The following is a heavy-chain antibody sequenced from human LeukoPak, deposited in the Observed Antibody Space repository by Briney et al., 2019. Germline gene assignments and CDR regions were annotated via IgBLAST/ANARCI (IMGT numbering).Heavy chain of an antibody. CDR2: IRYDGSNE. J-gene: IGHJ4*02. D-gene: IGHD6-6*01. Sequence: GGSLRLSCAASGFTFSSYGMHWVRQAPGKGLEWVASIRYDGSNEYYADSVKGRFTISRDNAKNSLYLQMNSLRAEDTAVYYCARDSIAARPRGYFDYWGQGTLVTVSS. CDR3: ARDSIAARPRGYFDY. V-gene: IGHV3-30*02. CDR1: GFTFSSYG.